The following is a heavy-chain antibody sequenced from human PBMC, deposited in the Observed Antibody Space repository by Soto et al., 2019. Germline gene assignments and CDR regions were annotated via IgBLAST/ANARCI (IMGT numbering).Heavy chain of an antibody. D-gene: IGHD3-16*01. Sequence: PGGSMRLSCEASGFPFSSHALPWARQAPGTGLEWVAIISYDGSIHNYADSVKGRFTISRDHSKNTLYLQMNSLRAGDTAVYYFARRAYMISAESYWGRGTLVTVSS. J-gene: IGHJ4*02. V-gene: IGHV3-30-3*01. CDR1: GFPFSSHA. CDR3: ARRAYMISAESY. CDR2: ISYDGSIH.